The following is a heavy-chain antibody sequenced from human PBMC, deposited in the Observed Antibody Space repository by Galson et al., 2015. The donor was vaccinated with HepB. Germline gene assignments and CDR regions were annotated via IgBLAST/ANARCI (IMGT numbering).Heavy chain of an antibody. D-gene: IGHD6-19*01. CDR2: ISYDGSNK. J-gene: IGHJ3*02. V-gene: IGHV3-30*04. CDR3: ASGGIAVAGDAFDI. CDR1: GFTFSSYA. Sequence: SLRLSCAASGFTFSSYAMHWVRQAPGKGLEWVAVISYDGSNKYYADSVKGRFTISRDNSKNTLYLQMNSLRAEDTAVYYCASGGIAVAGDAFDIWGQGTMVTVSS.